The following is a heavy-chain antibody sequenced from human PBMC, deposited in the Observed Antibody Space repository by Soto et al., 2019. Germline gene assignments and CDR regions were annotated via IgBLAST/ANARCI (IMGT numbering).Heavy chain of an antibody. Sequence: ASVKVSCKASGYTFTSYGLSWVRQAPGQGLEWMGWINGYTGNTNYAQKLQGRVTMTTDTSTSTAYMELRSLRSDDTAVYYCARGLGYSSDNWFDPWGQGTLVTVSS. CDR1: GYTFTSYG. CDR2: INGYTGNT. V-gene: IGHV1-18*01. D-gene: IGHD6-19*01. J-gene: IGHJ5*02. CDR3: ARGLGYSSDNWFDP.